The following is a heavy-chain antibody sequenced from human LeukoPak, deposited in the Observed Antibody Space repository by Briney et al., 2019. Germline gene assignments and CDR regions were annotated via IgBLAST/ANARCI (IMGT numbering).Heavy chain of an antibody. V-gene: IGHV1-46*01. CDR1: GYTFTSYY. Sequence: ASVKVSCKASGYTFTSYYVHWVRQAPGQGLEWMGIINPSGGSTSYAQKFQGRDTMTRDTSTSTVYMELTSLRSEDTAVYYCARDLSIVDTTMVPLDYWGQGALVTVSS. CDR2: INPSGGST. J-gene: IGHJ4*02. CDR3: ARDLSIVDTTMVPLDY. D-gene: IGHD5-18*01.